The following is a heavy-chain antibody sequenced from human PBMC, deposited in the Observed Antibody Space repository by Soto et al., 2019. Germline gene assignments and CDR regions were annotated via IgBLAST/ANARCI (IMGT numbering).Heavy chain of an antibody. CDR3: ARGRDIVVVPAADFDY. D-gene: IGHD2-2*01. Sequence: ASVKVSCKASGYTFTSYDINWVRQATGQGLEWMGWMNPNSGNTGYAQKFQGRVTMTRNTSISTAYMELSSLRSEDTAVYYCARGRDIVVVPAADFDYWGQGTLVTVSS. CDR1: GYTFTSYD. V-gene: IGHV1-8*01. J-gene: IGHJ4*02. CDR2: MNPNSGNT.